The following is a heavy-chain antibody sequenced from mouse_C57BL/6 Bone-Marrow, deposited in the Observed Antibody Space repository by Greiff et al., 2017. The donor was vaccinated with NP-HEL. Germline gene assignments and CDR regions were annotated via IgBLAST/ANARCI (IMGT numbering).Heavy chain of an antibody. V-gene: IGHV1-52*01. J-gene: IGHJ4*01. CDR2: IDPSDSET. CDR1: GYTFTSYW. CDR3: ARGSNYPYAMDY. D-gene: IGHD2-5*01. Sequence: QVQLKQPGAELVRPGSSVKLSCKASGYTFTSYWMHWVKQRPIQGLEWIGNIDPSDSETHYNQKFKDKATLTVDKSSSTAYMQLSSLTSEDSAVYYCARGSNYPYAMDYWGQGTSVTVSS.